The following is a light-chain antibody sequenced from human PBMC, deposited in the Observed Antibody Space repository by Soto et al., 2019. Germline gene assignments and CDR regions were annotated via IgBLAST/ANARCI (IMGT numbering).Light chain of an antibody. CDR2: GVT. V-gene: IGLV2-14*03. J-gene: IGLJ1*01. CDR1: ATDIGGYNY. Sequence: QSALTQPASVSGSPGQSITISCAWTATDIGGYNYVSWYQHHPGRAPKLIIYGVTNRPSGVSNRFSGSKSGNTASLTISGLQAEDEADYYCCSFTSSSLFGTGTKVTVL. CDR3: CSFTSSSL.